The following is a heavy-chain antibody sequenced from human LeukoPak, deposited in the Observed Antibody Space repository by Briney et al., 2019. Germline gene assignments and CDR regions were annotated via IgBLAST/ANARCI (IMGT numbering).Heavy chain of an antibody. D-gene: IGHD4-17*01. J-gene: IGHJ5*02. CDR1: GSTFTSYD. CDR2: MNPNSGNT. V-gene: IGHV1-8*01. Sequence: ASVKVSCKASGSTFTSYDINWVRQATGQGLEWMGWMNPNSGNTGYAQKFQGRVTMTRNTSISTAYMELGRLRSEGTAVYYCARVRSAVTTLAKRNWFDPWGQGTLVTVSS. CDR3: ARVRSAVTTLAKRNWFDP.